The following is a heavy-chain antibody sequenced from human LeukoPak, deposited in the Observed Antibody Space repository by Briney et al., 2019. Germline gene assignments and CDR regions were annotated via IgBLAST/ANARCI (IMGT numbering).Heavy chain of an antibody. CDR1: GYSVSSGFF. V-gene: IGHV4-38-2*01. D-gene: IGHD1-1*01. Sequence: SETLSLTCAVSGYSVSSGFFWGWIRQPPGKGLEWIATIYHNGITHYNPSLKSRVTISVDTSKNQFSLKMSSVTAADTAVYYCARGVALSDHGIIDSWGQGTLATVSS. J-gene: IGHJ4*02. CDR3: ARGVALSDHGIIDS. CDR2: IYHNGIT.